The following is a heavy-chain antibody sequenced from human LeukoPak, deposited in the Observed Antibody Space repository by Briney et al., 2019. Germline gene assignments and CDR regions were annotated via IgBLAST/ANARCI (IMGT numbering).Heavy chain of an antibody. CDR3: ARDHQLATIPDY. J-gene: IGHJ4*02. V-gene: IGHV4-39*07. CDR1: GGSISSSSYY. D-gene: IGHD5-24*01. CDR2: IYYSGST. Sequence: SETLSLTCTVSGGSISSSSYYWGWIRQPPGKGLEWIGSIYYSGSTYYNPSLKSRVTISVDTSKNQFSLKLSSVTAADTAVYYCARDHQLATIPDYWGQGTLVTVSS.